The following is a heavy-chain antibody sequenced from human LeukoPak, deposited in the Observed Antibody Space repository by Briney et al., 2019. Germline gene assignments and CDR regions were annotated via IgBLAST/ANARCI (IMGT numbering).Heavy chain of an antibody. CDR1: GGSISSYY. J-gene: IGHJ4*02. D-gene: IGHD3-22*01. V-gene: IGHV4-59*01. CDR3: ARQPPDTASFDY. Sequence: SETLSLTCTVSGGSISSYYWSWIRQPPGKGLEWIGYIYYSGSTNYNPSLKSRVTISVDTSENQVSLKLSSVTAADTAVYFCARQPPDTASFDYWGQGTLVTVSS. CDR2: IYYSGST.